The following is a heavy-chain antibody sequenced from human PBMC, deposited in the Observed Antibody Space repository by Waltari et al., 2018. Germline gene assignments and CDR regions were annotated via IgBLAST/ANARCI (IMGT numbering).Heavy chain of an antibody. CDR1: GFTFDDYT. D-gene: IGHD3-10*01. CDR3: AKDSRGPKWPSGNAFDI. Sequence: EVQLVESGGVVVQPGGSLRLSCAASGFTFDDYTMHWVRQAPGKGLEWVSLISWDGGSTYYADSVKGRFTISRDNSKNSLYLQMNSLRTEDTALYYCAKDSRGPKWPSGNAFDIWGQGTMVTVSS. CDR2: ISWDGGST. V-gene: IGHV3-43*01. J-gene: IGHJ3*02.